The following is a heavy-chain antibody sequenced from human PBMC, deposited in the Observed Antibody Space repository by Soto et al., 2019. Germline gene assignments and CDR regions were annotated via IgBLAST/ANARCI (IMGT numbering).Heavy chain of an antibody. CDR3: ARAIGPTLFDN. Sequence: GGSRRLSCSASGFTFSSYDMHWVRQGPGKGLEWVSAIGTAGDTNYAGSVKGRFTISRENAENSLYLQMNSLRAGDTAIYFCARAIGPTLFDNWGQGTLVTVSS. CDR1: GFTFSSYD. CDR2: IGTAGDT. J-gene: IGHJ4*02. D-gene: IGHD3-22*01. V-gene: IGHV3-13*04.